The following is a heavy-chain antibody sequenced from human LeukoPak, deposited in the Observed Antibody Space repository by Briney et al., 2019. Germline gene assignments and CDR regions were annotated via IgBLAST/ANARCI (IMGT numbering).Heavy chain of an antibody. CDR3: ARTPPAVTNSYYYYMDV. CDR1: GGSFSDYY. CDR2: INHSGST. J-gene: IGHJ6*03. Sequence: SETLSLTCAVYGGSFSDYYWSWIRQPPGKGLEWIGEINHSGSTTYNPSLKSRVTISVDTSKNQFPLKLSSVTAADTAVYYCARTPPAVTNSYYYYMDVWGKGTTVTVSS. D-gene: IGHD4-17*01. V-gene: IGHV4-34*01.